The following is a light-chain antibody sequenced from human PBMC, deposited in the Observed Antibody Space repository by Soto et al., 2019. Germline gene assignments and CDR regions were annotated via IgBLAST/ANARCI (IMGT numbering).Light chain of an antibody. CDR3: QQRSNWPET. V-gene: IGKV3-11*01. J-gene: IGKJ3*01. Sequence: EIVLTQSPATLSLSPGERATLSCTSSQSVSTYLAWYQQRPGQSLRLLIYGASNRATGIPARFSGSGSGTDCNLTISSLDPEDFAFYYCQQRSNWPETLGPGTKVDIK. CDR1: QSVSTY. CDR2: GAS.